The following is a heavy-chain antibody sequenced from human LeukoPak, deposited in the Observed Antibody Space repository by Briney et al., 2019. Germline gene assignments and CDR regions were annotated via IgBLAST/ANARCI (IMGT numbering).Heavy chain of an antibody. V-gene: IGHV3-23*01. J-gene: IGHJ4*02. CDR2: ISGSGGST. Sequence: GGSLRLSCSPSGLTFSSYAMSRVRQAPGKGLEWVSAISGSGGSTYYADSVKGRFTISRDNSKNTLYLQMNSLRAEDTAVYYCAKVRYSSGWSPYWGQGTLVTVSS. CDR3: AKVRYSSGWSPY. CDR1: GLTFSSYA. D-gene: IGHD6-19*01.